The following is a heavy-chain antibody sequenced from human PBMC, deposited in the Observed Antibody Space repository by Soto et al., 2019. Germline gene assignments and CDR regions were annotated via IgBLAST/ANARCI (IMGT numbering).Heavy chain of an antibody. D-gene: IGHD6-13*01. J-gene: IGHJ6*02. CDR3: ARDGQQLAPYYYYGMDV. CDR2: ISAYNGNT. V-gene: IGHV1-18*04. CDR1: GYTFTSYG. Sequence: QVQLVQSGAEVKKPGASVKVSCKASGYTFTSYGISWVRQAPGQGLEWMGWISAYNGNTNYAQKHQGRVTMTTDTSASTAYMELRSLRSDDTAVYYCARDGQQLAPYYYYGMDVWGQGTTVTVSS.